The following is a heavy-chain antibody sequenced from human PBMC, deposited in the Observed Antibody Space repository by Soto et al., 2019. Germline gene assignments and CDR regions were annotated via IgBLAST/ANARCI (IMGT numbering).Heavy chain of an antibody. V-gene: IGHV4-4*07. Sequence: LSLTCTVSGGSISSYYWSWIRQPAGKGLEWIGRIYTSGSTNYNPSLKSRVTMSVDTSKNQFSLKLSSVTAADTAVYYCARDSTAMDSYYYYYGMDVWGQGTTVTVSS. D-gene: IGHD5-18*01. CDR1: GGSISSYY. CDR2: IYTSGST. J-gene: IGHJ6*02. CDR3: ARDSTAMDSYYYYYGMDV.